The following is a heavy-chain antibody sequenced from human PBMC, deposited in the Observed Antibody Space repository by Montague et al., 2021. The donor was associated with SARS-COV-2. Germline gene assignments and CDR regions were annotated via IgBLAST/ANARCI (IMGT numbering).Heavy chain of an antibody. J-gene: IGHJ6*02. CDR3: ARGSDCSGGSCYSEWDPYCYDGIDV. CDR2: ITHSGCT. CDR1: GGSFSGYY. D-gene: IGHD2-15*01. V-gene: IGHV4-34*01. Sequence: SETLSLTCAVYGGSFSGYYWSWIRQPPGKGLEWIGEITHSGCTTYNPSLKSRVTISVDTSKNRVSLKLSSVTAADTAVYYCARGSDCSGGSCYSEWDPYCYDGIDVWGQGTTVTVS.